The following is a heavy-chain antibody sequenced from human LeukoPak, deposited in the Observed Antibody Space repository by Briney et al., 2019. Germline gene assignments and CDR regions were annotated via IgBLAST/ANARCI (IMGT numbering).Heavy chain of an antibody. CDR3: AKAAGEQWLVYYFDY. J-gene: IGHJ4*02. Sequence: GGSLRLSCAASGLTFSSYAMSWVRQAPGKGLEWVSAISGSGGSTYYADSVKGRFTISRDNSKNTLYLQMNSLRAEDTAVYYCAKAAGEQWLVYYFDYWGQGTLVTVSS. V-gene: IGHV3-23*01. CDR1: GLTFSSYA. CDR2: ISGSGGST. D-gene: IGHD6-19*01.